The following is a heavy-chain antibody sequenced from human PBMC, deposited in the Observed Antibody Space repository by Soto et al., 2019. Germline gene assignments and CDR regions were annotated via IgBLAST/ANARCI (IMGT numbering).Heavy chain of an antibody. Sequence: SLRLSCAASGFTFSSYSIHWLRQAPVKGLEWVSSISSSSSYIYYADSVKGRFTISRDNAKNSLYLQMNSRRAEDTAVYYCASDPRGIAARPVPWFDPWGQGTLVTVSS. J-gene: IGHJ5*02. D-gene: IGHD6-6*01. CDR1: GFTFSSYS. V-gene: IGHV3-21*01. CDR3: ASDPRGIAARPVPWFDP. CDR2: ISSSSSYI.